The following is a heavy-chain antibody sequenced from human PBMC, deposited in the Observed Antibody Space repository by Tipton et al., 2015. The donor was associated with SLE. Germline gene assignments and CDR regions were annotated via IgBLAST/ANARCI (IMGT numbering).Heavy chain of an antibody. V-gene: IGHV4-59*10. CDR3: ARDDNGYCSGGSCYYYYGMDV. CDR1: GGSFSGYY. CDR2: IYTSGST. D-gene: IGHD2-15*01. Sequence: TLSLTCAVYGGSFSGYYWSWIRQPPGKGLEWIGRIYTSGSTNYNPSLKSRVTISVDTSKNQFSLKLSSVTAADTAVYYCARDDNGYCSGGSCYYYYGMDVWGQGTTVTVSS. J-gene: IGHJ6*02.